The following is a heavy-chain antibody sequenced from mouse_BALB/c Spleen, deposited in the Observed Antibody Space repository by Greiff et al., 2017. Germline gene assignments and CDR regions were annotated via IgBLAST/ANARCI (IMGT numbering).Heavy chain of an antibody. CDR2: IWAGGST. CDR3: ARPGGSSYAMDY. D-gene: IGHD1-3*01. V-gene: IGHV2-9*02. Sequence: QVQLKESGPGLVAPSQSLSITCTVSGFSLTSYGVHWVRQPPGKGLEWLVVIWAGGSTNYNSALMSRLSISKDNSKSQVFLKMNSLQTDDTAMYYCARPGGSSYAMDYWGQGTSVTVSS. CDR1: GFSLTSYG. J-gene: IGHJ4*01.